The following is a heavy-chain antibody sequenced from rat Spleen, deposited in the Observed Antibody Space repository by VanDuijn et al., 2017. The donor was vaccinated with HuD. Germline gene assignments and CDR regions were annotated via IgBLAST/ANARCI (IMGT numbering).Heavy chain of an antibody. CDR1: GFTFSDYY. Sequence: EVQLVESDGGFVQSGGSLKLSCASSGFTFSDYYMAWVRQAPTKGLEWVATISYDGSSTYYPDSVRGRFTISRDDAKSTLYLQMNSLRSEDTATYYCARSDGDYWGQGVMVTVSS. J-gene: IGHJ2*01. CDR3: ARSDGDY. CDR2: ISYDGSST. D-gene: IGHD3-7*01. V-gene: IGHV5-29*01.